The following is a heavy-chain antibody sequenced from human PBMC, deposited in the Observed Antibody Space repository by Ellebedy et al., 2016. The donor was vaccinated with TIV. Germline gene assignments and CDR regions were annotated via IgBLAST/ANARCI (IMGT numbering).Heavy chain of an antibody. CDR2: INPNAGTT. Sequence: ASVKVSCXASGYSFTNYYLHWVRQASGQGLEWVGVINPNAGTTAYAQKFQGRVTMTRDTSTSTVYMELSSLRSEDTAVYYCAKKYSDSSDIDLDAFDIWGQGTMVTVSS. D-gene: IGHD6-6*01. CDR1: GYSFTNYY. V-gene: IGHV1-46*01. CDR3: AKKYSDSSDIDLDAFDI. J-gene: IGHJ3*02.